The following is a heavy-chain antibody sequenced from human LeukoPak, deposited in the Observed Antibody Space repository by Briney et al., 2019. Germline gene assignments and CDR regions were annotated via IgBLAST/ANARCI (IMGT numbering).Heavy chain of an antibody. Sequence: PGGSLRLSCAASGFTFSSYAMSWVRQAPGKGLEWVSAISGSGGSTYYADSVKGRFTISRDNSKNTLYLQMNSLRAEDTAVYYCAKVGPRYSSGWLFDYWGQGTLVTVTS. D-gene: IGHD6-19*01. V-gene: IGHV3-23*01. J-gene: IGHJ4*02. CDR3: AKVGPRYSSGWLFDY. CDR1: GFTFSSYA. CDR2: ISGSGGST.